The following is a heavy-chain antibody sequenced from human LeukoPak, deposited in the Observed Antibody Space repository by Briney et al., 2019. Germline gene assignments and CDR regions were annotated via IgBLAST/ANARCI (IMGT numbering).Heavy chain of an antibody. CDR3: VKEKLAYCGGDCFGEYFQD. V-gene: IGHV3-23*01. CDR2: ISGSGGRT. Sequence: GGSLRLSCAASGFTVSSNYMSWVRQAPGKGLEWVSVISGSGGRTSYADSVKGRFIISRNNSKNTLHLQMHSLRAEDTAVYYCVKEKLAYCGGDCFGEYFQDWGQGTLVTVSS. J-gene: IGHJ1*01. D-gene: IGHD2-21*02. CDR1: GFTVSSNY.